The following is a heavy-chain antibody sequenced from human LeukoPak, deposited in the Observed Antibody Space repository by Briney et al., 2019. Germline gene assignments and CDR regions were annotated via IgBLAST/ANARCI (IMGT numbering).Heavy chain of an antibody. D-gene: IGHD3-22*01. CDR1: GYTFTSYG. Sequence: ASVKVSCKASGYTFTSYGISWVRQAPGQGLEWMGWISAYNGNTNYAQKLQGRVTMTTDTSTSTAYMELRSLRSDDTAVYYCARSCYYDSSWSFDYWGQGTLVTVSS. CDR3: ARSCYYDSSWSFDY. J-gene: IGHJ4*02. V-gene: IGHV1-18*01. CDR2: ISAYNGNT.